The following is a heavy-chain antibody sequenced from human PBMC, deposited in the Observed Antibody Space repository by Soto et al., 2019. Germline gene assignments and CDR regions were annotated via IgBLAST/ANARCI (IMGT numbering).Heavy chain of an antibody. CDR1: GYSFTSYW. Sequence: GESLKISCKVSGYSFTSYWIGWVRQMPGKGLEWMGIIYPGDSDTRYSPSFQGQVTISADKSISTAYLQWSSLKASDTAMYYCARPRQNAKDAFDIWGQGTMVTVSS. D-gene: IGHD2-2*01. V-gene: IGHV5-51*01. CDR2: IYPGDSDT. CDR3: ARPRQNAKDAFDI. J-gene: IGHJ3*02.